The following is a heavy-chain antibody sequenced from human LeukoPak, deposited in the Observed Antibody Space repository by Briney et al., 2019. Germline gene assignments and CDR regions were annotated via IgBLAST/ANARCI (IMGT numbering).Heavy chain of an antibody. J-gene: IGHJ4*01. Sequence: GGSLRLSCAASGFTVSRNYMSWVRQAPGKGLEWVSLIYGDGTTYYADSLKGRFSISRDSSKNTLYLQMNSLRAEDTAVYYCARRGDGGRSFDYWGHGTLVTVSS. V-gene: IGHV3-53*01. D-gene: IGHD4-23*01. CDR1: GFTVSRNY. CDR2: IYGDGTT. CDR3: ARRGDGGRSFDY.